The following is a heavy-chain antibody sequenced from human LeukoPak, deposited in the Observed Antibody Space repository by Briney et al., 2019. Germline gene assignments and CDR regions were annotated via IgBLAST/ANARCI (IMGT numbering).Heavy chain of an antibody. CDR2: ISAYNGNT. Sequence: ASVKVSCKASGYTFTSYGISWVRQAPGQGLEWMGWISAYNGNTNYAQELQGRVTMTTDTSTSTAYMELRSLRSDDTAAYYCARDRYYGSGSDYYFDYWGQGTLVTVSS. CDR3: ARDRYYGSGSDYYFDY. V-gene: IGHV1-18*04. CDR1: GYTFTSYG. D-gene: IGHD3-10*01. J-gene: IGHJ4*02.